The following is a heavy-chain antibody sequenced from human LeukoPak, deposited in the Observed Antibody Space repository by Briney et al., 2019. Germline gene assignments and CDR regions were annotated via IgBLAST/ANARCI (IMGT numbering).Heavy chain of an antibody. CDR3: ARLEVNIGYFDY. CDR2: TYYRSKWYN. CDR1: GVSVSSNSAA. Sequence: SQTLSLTCAISGVSVSSNSAAWNWIRQSPPRGLEWLGRTYYRSKWYNDYAESVKSRITINPDTSKNQFSLQLNSVTPEDTAVYYCARLEVNIGYFDYWGQGTLVTVSS. V-gene: IGHV6-1*01. D-gene: IGHD3-22*01. J-gene: IGHJ4*02.